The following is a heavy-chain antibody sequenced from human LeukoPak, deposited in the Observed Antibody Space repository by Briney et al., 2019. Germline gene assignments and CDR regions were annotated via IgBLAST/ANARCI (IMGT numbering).Heavy chain of an antibody. CDR3: ARHIIEADIVVVPAARFDP. D-gene: IGHD2-2*01. CDR2: IYYSGST. Sequence: PSETLSLTCTVSGASISGYHWSWIRQPPGKGLEWIGYIYYSGSTNYNPSLKSRVTISVDTSKNQFSLKLSSVTAADTAVYYCARHIIEADIVVVPAARFDPWGQGTLVTVSS. V-gene: IGHV4-59*08. J-gene: IGHJ5*02. CDR1: GASISGYH.